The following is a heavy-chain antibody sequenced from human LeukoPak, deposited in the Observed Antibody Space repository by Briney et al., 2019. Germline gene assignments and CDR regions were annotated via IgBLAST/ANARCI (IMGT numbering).Heavy chain of an antibody. CDR2: ISTSSSYI. Sequence: RGSLRLSCAASGFTFSSYSMNWGRQAPGEGLEWVSSISTSSSYIYYADSVKGRFTISRDNAKNSLYLQMNSPRAEDTAVYYCARALHATVTTDYWGEGTLVTVSS. D-gene: IGHD4-17*01. J-gene: IGHJ4*02. CDR1: GFTFSSYS. V-gene: IGHV3-21*01. CDR3: ARALHATVTTDY.